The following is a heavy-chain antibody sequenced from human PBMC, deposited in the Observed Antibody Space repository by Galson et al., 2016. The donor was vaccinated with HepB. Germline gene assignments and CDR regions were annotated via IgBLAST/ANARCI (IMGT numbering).Heavy chain of an antibody. Sequence: SLRLSCAASGFTVSSNHMGWVRQAPGKGLEWVSLIYSGGTTHYADSVKGRFTISRDNAKNSLYLHMNSLRVDDTALYYCARRMLVGAGFDYWGQGALVTVSS. V-gene: IGHV3-66*01. D-gene: IGHD1-26*01. CDR1: GFTVSSNH. J-gene: IGHJ4*02. CDR3: ARRMLVGAGFDY. CDR2: IYSGGTT.